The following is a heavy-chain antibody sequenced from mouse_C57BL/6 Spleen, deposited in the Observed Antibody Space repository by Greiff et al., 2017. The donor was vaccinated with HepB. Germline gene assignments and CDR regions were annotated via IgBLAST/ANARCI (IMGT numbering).Heavy chain of an antibody. Sequence: EVMLVESGGGLVKPGGSLKLSCAASGFTFSSYAMSWVRQTPEKRLEWVATISDGGSYTYYPDNVKGRFTISRDNAKNNLYLQMSHLKSEDTAMYYCARDLVTSFAYWGQGTLVTVSA. D-gene: IGHD2-2*01. CDR2: ISDGGSYT. CDR1: GFTFSSYA. J-gene: IGHJ3*01. CDR3: ARDLVTSFAY. V-gene: IGHV5-4*01.